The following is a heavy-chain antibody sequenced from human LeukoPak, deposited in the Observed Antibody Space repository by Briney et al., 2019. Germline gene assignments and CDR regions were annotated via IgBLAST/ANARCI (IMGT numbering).Heavy chain of an antibody. CDR2: IYYSGST. CDR1: GVSISSYY. V-gene: IGHV4-59*08. D-gene: IGHD2-15*01. J-gene: IGHJ4*02. Sequence: KPSETLSLTCTVSGVSISSYYWSWIRQPPGKGLEWIGYIYYSGSTNYNPSLKSRVTISVDTSKNQFSLKLSSVTAADTAVYYCARLPDCSGGSCYDYWGQGTLVTVSS. CDR3: ARLPDCSGGSCYDY.